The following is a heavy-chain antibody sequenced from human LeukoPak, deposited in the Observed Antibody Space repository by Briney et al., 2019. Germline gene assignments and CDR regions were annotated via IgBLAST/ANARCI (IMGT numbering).Heavy chain of an antibody. J-gene: IGHJ4*02. CDR2: INSDGSSA. Sequence: GGSLRLSCAASGFTFSYYWMHWVRQAPGKGLVWVSRINSDGSSASYADSVKGRFTISRDNAKNSLYLQMNSLRAEDTAVYYCAREMGWNYGDYWGQGTLVTVSS. CDR1: GFTFSYYW. CDR3: AREMGWNYGDY. D-gene: IGHD1-7*01. V-gene: IGHV3-74*01.